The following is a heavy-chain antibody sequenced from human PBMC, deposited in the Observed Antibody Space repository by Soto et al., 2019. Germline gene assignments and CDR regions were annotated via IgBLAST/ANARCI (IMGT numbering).Heavy chain of an antibody. Sequence: QVQLVESGGGVVQPGRSLRLSCAASGFTFSSYAMHWVRQAPGKGLEWVAVISYDGSNKYYADSVKGRFTISRDNSKNTLYLQMNSLRAEDTAVYYCAREINSSGSKGNWFDPWGQGTLVTVSS. J-gene: IGHJ5*02. CDR2: ISYDGSNK. V-gene: IGHV3-30-3*01. CDR3: AREINSSGSKGNWFDP. D-gene: IGHD6-19*01. CDR1: GFTFSSYA.